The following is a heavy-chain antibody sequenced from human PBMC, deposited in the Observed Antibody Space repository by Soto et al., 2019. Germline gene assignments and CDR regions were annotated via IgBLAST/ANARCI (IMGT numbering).Heavy chain of an antibody. D-gene: IGHD6-19*01. V-gene: IGHV4-34*01. CDR3: ARASIAMAGTKYYYYYYGMDV. J-gene: IGHJ6*02. Sequence: SETMYLTCAVYGGSLCGYYWGWIRQAPGKGLEWIGEINHSGRTNYNPSLKSRVTISVDTSKNQFSLKLSSVTAADTAVYYCARASIAMAGTKYYYYYYGMDVWGQGTTVTVSS. CDR1: GGSLCGYY. CDR2: INHSGRT.